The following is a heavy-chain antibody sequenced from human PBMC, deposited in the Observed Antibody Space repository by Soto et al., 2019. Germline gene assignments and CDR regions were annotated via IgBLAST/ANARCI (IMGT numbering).Heavy chain of an antibody. D-gene: IGHD5-18*01. Sequence: QVQLQESGPGLVKPSGTLSLTCAVSGGSISSSNWWSWVRQRPGKGLEWIGEIYHSGSTNYNPSLKSRVTISVDKSKNQFSLKLSSVPAADTAVYSCARTPWDGYTGYYVDYWGQGTLVTVSS. CDR3: ARTPWDGYTGYYVDY. V-gene: IGHV4-4*02. J-gene: IGHJ4*02. CDR2: IYHSGST. CDR1: GGSISSSNW.